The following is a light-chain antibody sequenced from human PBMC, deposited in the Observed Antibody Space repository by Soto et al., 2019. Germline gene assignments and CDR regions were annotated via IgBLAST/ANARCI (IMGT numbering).Light chain of an antibody. V-gene: IGKV1-33*01. J-gene: IGKJ3*01. CDR3: QQYDNLPPLT. CDR2: DAS. CDR1: QDISNY. Sequence: DIQMIQSPSSLSASVRSGVSVTCQASQDISNYLNWYQQKPGKAPKLLIYDASNLETGVPSRFSGSGSGTDFTFTISRLQPEDIATYYCQQYDNLPPLTFGPGTKVDIK.